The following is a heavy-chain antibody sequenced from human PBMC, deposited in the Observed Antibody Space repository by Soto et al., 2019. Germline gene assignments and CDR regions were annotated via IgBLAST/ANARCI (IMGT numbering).Heavy chain of an antibody. D-gene: IGHD3-10*01. J-gene: IGHJ6*02. CDR3: ARDPAPRYGSGRGCMDV. V-gene: IGHV1-69*01. CDR2: IIPIFGTA. CDR1: GGTFSSYA. Sequence: QVQLVQSGAEVKKPGSSVKVSCKASGGTFSSYAISWVRQAPGQGLEWMGGIIPIFGTANYAQKFQGRVTITADESTSTVYMELSSLRSEATAVYYCARDPAPRYGSGRGCMDVWGQGTTVTVSS.